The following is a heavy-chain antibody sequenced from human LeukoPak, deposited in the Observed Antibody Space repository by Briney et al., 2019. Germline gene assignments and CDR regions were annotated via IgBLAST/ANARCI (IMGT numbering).Heavy chain of an antibody. CDR3: ARVGQWLAFLY. D-gene: IGHD6-19*01. CDR2: IASDGSST. V-gene: IGHV3-74*01. J-gene: IGHJ4*02. CDR1: GFTFSSYW. Sequence: GGSLRLSCAASGFTFSSYWMNWVRQAPGKGLVWVSRIASDGSSTTYADSVKGLFSISRDNAKNTLYLQMNSLRVEDTAVYYCARVGQWLAFLYWGQGTLVTVSS.